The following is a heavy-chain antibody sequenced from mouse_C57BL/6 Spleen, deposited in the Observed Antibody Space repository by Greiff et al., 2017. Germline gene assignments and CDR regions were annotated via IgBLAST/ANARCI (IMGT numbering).Heavy chain of an antibody. D-gene: IGHD4-1*01. J-gene: IGHJ2*01. CDR1: GFTFTDYY. CDR3: ARNWGLDY. CDR2: IRNKANGYTT. V-gene: IGHV7-3*01. Sequence: EVQLMESGGGLVQPGGSLSLSCAASGFTFTDYYMSWVRQPPGKALEWLGFIRNKANGYTTEYSASVKGRFTISRDSSQSSLYLQMNALRAEDSATYYCARNWGLDYWGQGTTLTVAS.